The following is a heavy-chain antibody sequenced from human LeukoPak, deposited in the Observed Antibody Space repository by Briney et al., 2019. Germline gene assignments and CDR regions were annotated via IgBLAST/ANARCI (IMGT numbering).Heavy chain of an antibody. J-gene: IGHJ5*02. V-gene: IGHV4-30-4*01. Sequence: SETLSLTCTVSGGSISSGDYYWSWIRQPPGKGLEWIGYIYYSGSTYYNPSLKSRVTISVDTSKNQFSLKLSSVTAADTAVYYCARELGGITIFGVVTTNWFDPWGQGTLVTVPS. D-gene: IGHD3-3*01. CDR1: GGSISSGDYY. CDR2: IYYSGST. CDR3: ARELGGITIFGVVTTNWFDP.